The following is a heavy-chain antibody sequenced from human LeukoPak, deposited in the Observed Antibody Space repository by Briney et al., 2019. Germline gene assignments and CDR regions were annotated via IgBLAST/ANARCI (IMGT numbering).Heavy chain of an antibody. CDR1: GGSISSGGYS. J-gene: IGHJ4*02. CDR2: IYHSGST. CDR3: AGGPAFTGYGDYGYYFDY. V-gene: IGHV4-30-2*01. D-gene: IGHD4-17*01. Sequence: SQTLSLTCAVSGGSISSGGYSWSWIRQPPGKGLEWIGYIYHSGSTYYNPSLKSRVTISIDKSKNQFSLNLSSVTAADTAVYYCAGGPAFTGYGDYGYYFDYWGQGTLVTVSS.